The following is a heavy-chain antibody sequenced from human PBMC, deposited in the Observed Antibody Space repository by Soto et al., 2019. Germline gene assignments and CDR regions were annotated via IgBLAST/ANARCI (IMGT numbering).Heavy chain of an antibody. J-gene: IGHJ5*02. D-gene: IGHD2-2*02. Sequence: QVQLVQSGAEVKKPGSSVKVSCKASGGTFSSYAISWVRQAPAQGLEWMGGIIPIFGTANYAQKFQGRVTITADESTSTAYMELSSLGSEDTAVYYCARGRYCSSTSCYTGDNWFDPWGQGTLVTVSS. CDR3: ARGRYCSSTSCYTGDNWFDP. CDR2: IIPIFGTA. CDR1: GGTFSSYA. V-gene: IGHV1-69*01.